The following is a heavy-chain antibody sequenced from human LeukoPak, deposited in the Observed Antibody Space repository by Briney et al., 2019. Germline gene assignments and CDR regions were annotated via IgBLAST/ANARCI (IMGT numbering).Heavy chain of an antibody. J-gene: IGHJ6*01. CDR1: GGSFSGYY. CDR3: ARANYDSSGYRRYYNYYGMDV. D-gene: IGHD3-22*01. V-gene: IGHV4-31*11. Sequence: SETLSITCAVYGGSFSGYYWSWTRQHPGKGLEWIGYIFYSGSTYYNPSLKSRVTISVDTSKNQFSLKLSSVTAADTAVYYCARANYDSSGYRRYYNYYGMDVWGQGTTVTVSS. CDR2: IFYSGST.